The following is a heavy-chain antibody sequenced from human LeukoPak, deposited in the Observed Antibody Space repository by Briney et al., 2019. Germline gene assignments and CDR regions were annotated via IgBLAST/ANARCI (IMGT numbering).Heavy chain of an antibody. CDR3: ARIRDGYNDAYDL. J-gene: IGHJ3*01. CDR2: INPDGGNT. D-gene: IGHD5-24*01. V-gene: IGHV1-46*01. CDR1: GYTFTSYY. Sequence: GASVKASCKASGYTFTSYYMHWVRQAPGQVLEWMGLINPDGGNTNYAQNFQGRVTLTRDTSTSTVYMELSSLRSEDTAIYYCARIRDGYNDAYDLWGQGTVVTVPS.